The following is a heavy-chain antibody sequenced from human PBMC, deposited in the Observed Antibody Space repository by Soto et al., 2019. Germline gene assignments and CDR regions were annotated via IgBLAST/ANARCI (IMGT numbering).Heavy chain of an antibody. Sequence: GASVKVSCKASGGTFSSYAISWVRQAPGQVLEWMGGIIPIFGTANYAQKFQGRVTITADESTSTAYMELSSLRSEDTAVYYCAREKIITGTNGSFDIWGQGTMVTVSS. V-gene: IGHV1-69*13. D-gene: IGHD1-20*01. J-gene: IGHJ3*02. CDR3: AREKIITGTNGSFDI. CDR1: GGTFSSYA. CDR2: IIPIFGTA.